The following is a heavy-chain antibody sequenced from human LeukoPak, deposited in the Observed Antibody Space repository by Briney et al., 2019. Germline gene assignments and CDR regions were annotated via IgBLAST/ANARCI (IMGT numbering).Heavy chain of an antibody. CDR3: AKGLHYYDSSGYYYFDY. J-gene: IGHJ4*02. CDR2: ISWNSGSI. D-gene: IGHD3-22*01. V-gene: IGHV3-9*01. Sequence: PLRLSCAASGFTFDDYAMHCVRQAPGKGGEGVSGISWNSGSIGYADSVKGRFTISRDNAKNSLYLQMNRLRAEDTALYYCAKGLHYYDSSGYYYFDYWGQGTLVTVSS. CDR1: GFTFDDYA.